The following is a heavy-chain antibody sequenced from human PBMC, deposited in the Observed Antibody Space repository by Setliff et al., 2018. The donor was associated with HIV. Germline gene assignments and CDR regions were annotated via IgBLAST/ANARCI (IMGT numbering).Heavy chain of an antibody. CDR2: IYYSGST. CDR3: ARSRGRWQLVIYY. J-gene: IGHJ4*02. V-gene: IGHV4-59*08. Sequence: SETLSLTCTVSGGSISSHYWSWIRQPPGKGLEWIGYIYYSGSTNYNPSLKSRVTISVDTSKNQFSLKLSSVTAADTAVYYCARSRGRWQLVIYYWGQGTLVTVSS. CDR1: GGSISSHY. D-gene: IGHD6-6*01.